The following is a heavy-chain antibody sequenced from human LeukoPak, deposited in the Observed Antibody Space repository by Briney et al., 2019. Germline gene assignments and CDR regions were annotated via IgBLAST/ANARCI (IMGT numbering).Heavy chain of an antibody. J-gene: IGHJ6*03. Sequence: PSETLSLTCTVSGGYINTYYWSWIRQTPGKGLEWIGYVYHSGSTNYNPSLKSRVTISVDTSKNQFSLKLSSVTAADTAVYYCARGRRQVRYDYVWGSPPPPNYYMDVWGKGTTVTVSS. CDR3: ARGRRQVRYDYVWGSPPPPNYYMDV. V-gene: IGHV4-59*12. D-gene: IGHD3-16*01. CDR2: VYHSGST. CDR1: GGYINTYY.